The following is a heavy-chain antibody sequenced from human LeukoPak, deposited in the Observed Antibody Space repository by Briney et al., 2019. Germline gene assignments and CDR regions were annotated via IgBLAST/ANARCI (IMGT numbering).Heavy chain of an antibody. CDR3: ARDRWSYDPQGGFDC. CDR2: IKQDGSER. Sequence: GGSLRLSCAASGFTSSNYAMHWVRQAPGKGLEWVANIKQDGSERYYVDSVKGRFTLSRDNAKNSLYLQMNSLRAEDTAVYYCARDRWSYDPQGGFDCWGQGTLVTVSS. V-gene: IGHV3-7*03. J-gene: IGHJ4*02. CDR1: GFTSSNYA. D-gene: IGHD3-22*01.